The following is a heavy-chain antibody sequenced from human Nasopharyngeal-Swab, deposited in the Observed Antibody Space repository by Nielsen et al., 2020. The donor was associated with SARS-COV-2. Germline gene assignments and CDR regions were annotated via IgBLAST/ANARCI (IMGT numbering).Heavy chain of an antibody. J-gene: IGHJ3*02. CDR1: GYTFTGYY. D-gene: IGHD3-22*01. Sequence: ASVKVSCKASGYTFTGYYMHWVRQAPGQGLEWMGIINPSGGSTSYAQKFQGRVTMTRDTSTSTVYMELSSLRSEDTAVYYCARALGDYYDSSVATGPDAFDIWGQGTMVTVSS. CDR3: ARALGDYYDSSVATGPDAFDI. V-gene: IGHV1-46*01. CDR2: INPSGGST.